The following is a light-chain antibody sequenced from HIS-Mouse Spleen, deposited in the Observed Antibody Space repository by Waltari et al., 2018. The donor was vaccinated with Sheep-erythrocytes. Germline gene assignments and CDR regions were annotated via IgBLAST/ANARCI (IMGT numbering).Light chain of an antibody. CDR3: QSADSSGTYV. Sequence: SYELAQPPSVSVSPGQTARITCSGDALPKQYAYWYQQKPGQAPVVVLYKDSERPSGIPERVSGSSSGTTVTLTISGVQAEDEADYYCQSADSSGTYVFGTGTKVTVL. V-gene: IGLV3-25*03. J-gene: IGLJ1*01. CDR1: ALPKQY. CDR2: KDS.